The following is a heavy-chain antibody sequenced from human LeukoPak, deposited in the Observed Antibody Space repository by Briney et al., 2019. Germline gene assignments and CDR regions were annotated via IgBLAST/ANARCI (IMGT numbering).Heavy chain of an antibody. CDR3: ARRHGVAAVYYYMDV. CDR1: GYTFTSYG. Sequence: ASVKVSCKASGYTFTSYGISWVRQAPGQGLEWMGWISAYNGNTNYAQKLQGRVTMTTDTSTSAAYMELRSLRSDDTAVYYCARRHGVAAVYYYMDVWGKGTTVTVSS. V-gene: IGHV1-18*01. D-gene: IGHD2-15*01. CDR2: ISAYNGNT. J-gene: IGHJ6*03.